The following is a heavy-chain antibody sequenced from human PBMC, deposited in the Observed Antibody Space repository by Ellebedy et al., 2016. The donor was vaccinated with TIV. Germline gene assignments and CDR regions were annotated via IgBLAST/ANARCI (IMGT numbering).Heavy chain of an antibody. CDR2: INGDGTTA. CDR1: GFTFSSYW. D-gene: IGHD2-21*01. Sequence: PGGSLRLSCTASGFTFSSYWMHWFRHAPGKGLVWVSRINGDGTTAHYADSVKGRFTVSSDNAKSTLFLQMNSLRADDTAVYYCARDLHDVAANYWGQGTLVTVSS. CDR3: ARDLHDVAANY. J-gene: IGHJ4*02. V-gene: IGHV3-74*01.